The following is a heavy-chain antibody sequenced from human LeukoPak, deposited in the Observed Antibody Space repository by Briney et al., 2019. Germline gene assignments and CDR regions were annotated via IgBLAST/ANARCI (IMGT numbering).Heavy chain of an antibody. J-gene: IGHJ5*02. CDR3: ARVGRDCSSINCYWDDWFDP. CDR1: GYSFTSYG. Sequence: ASVKVSCKASGYSFTSYGITWVREAPGQGPEWMGWISGSTGNTHYAQNVQGRVTMTTDTSTSTAYMELRSLRSDDTAVYYCARVGRDCSSINCYWDDWFDPWGQGNLVIVYS. D-gene: IGHD2-2*01. CDR2: ISGSTGNT. V-gene: IGHV1-18*01.